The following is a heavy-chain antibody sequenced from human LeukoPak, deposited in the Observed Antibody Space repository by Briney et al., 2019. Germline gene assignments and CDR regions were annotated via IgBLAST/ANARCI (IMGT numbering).Heavy chain of an antibody. V-gene: IGHV4-59*08. D-gene: IGHD2-2*01. J-gene: IGHJ3*02. CDR1: GASISSSY. Sequence: SQTLSLTCTVSGASISSSYWSSIRQPPGKGLEWHGYIYYSGSTNYNPSLKSRVTISVDTSKNQFSLKLSSVTAADTAVYYCARWPPDIVVVPAASFAFDIWGQGTMVTVSS. CDR3: ARWPPDIVVVPAASFAFDI. CDR2: IYYSGST.